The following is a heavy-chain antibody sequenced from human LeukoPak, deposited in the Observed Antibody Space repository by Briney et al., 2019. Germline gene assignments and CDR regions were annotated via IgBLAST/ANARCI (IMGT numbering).Heavy chain of an antibody. CDR2: ISSSGSTI. Sequence: GGSLRLSCVASGFTFSSYEMNWVRQAPGKGLECISYISSSGSTIHYADSVKGRFTVSRDTAKNSLYLQMNSLRAEDTAVYYCTRTHYDILTGTNWFDPWGQGTLVTVSS. V-gene: IGHV3-48*03. D-gene: IGHD3-9*01. J-gene: IGHJ5*02. CDR1: GFTFSSYE. CDR3: TRTHYDILTGTNWFDP.